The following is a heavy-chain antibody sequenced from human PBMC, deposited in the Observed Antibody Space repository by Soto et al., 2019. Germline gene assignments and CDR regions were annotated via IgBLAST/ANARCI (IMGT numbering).Heavy chain of an antibody. CDR3: ARGVTEVYGSGSYSLYWFDP. V-gene: IGHV1-3*01. Sequence: QVQLVQSGAEVKKPGASVKVSCKASGYTFTSYAMHWVRQAPGQRLEWMGWINAGNGNTKYSQKFQGRVTITRDTSXXTXYXXLSSLRSEDTAVYYCARGVTEVYGSGSYSLYWFDPWGQGTLVTVSS. D-gene: IGHD3-10*01. J-gene: IGHJ5*02. CDR1: GYTFTSYA. CDR2: INAGNGNT.